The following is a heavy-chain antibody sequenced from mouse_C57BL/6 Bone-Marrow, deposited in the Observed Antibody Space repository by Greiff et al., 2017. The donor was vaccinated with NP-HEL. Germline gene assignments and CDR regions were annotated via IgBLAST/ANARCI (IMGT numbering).Heavy chain of an antibody. CDR3: ARGVYYYGGGAY. CDR1: GYTFTGYW. D-gene: IGHD1-1*02. V-gene: IGHV1-9*01. CDR2: ILPGSGST. Sequence: QVQLKESGAELMKPGASVKLSCKATGYTFTGYWIEWVKQRPGHGLEWIGEILPGSGSTNYNEKFKGKATFTADTSSNTAYMQLSSLTTEDSAIYYCARGVYYYGGGAYWGQGTLVTVSA. J-gene: IGHJ3*01.